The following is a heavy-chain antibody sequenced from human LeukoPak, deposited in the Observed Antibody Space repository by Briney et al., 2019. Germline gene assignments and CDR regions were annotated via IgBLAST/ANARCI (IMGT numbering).Heavy chain of an antibody. CDR1: GGTFSSYA. D-gene: IGHD6-6*01. Sequence: SVKVSCQASGGTFSSYAISWVRQAPGQGLEWMGGIIPIFGTANYAQKFQGRVTITADKSTSTAYMELSSLRSEDTAVYYCAREDSSSPEYYYYGMDVWGQGTTVTVSS. V-gene: IGHV1-69*06. J-gene: IGHJ6*02. CDR2: IIPIFGTA. CDR3: AREDSSSPEYYYYGMDV.